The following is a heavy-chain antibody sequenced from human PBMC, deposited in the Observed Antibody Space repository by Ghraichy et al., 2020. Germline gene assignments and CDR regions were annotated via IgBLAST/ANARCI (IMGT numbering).Heavy chain of an antibody. Sequence: LSLTCAASGFTFSSYAMSWVRQAPGKGLEWVSAISGSGGSTYYADSVKGRFTISRDNSKNTLYLQMNSLRAEDTAVYYCAKDGCTSCYYYYYMDVWGKGTTVTVSS. CDR3: AKDGCTSCYYYYYMDV. J-gene: IGHJ6*03. D-gene: IGHD2-2*01. CDR2: ISGSGGST. V-gene: IGHV3-23*01. CDR1: GFTFSSYA.